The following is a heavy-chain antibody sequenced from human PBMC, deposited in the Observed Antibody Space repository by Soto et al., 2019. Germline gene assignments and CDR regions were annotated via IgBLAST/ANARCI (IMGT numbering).Heavy chain of an antibody. CDR3: ARDYCSSTSCYPTYYYYYYGLDV. J-gene: IGHJ6*01. D-gene: IGHD2-2*01. Sequence: ASVKVSCKASGYTFTSYGISWVRQAPGQGLEWMGWISAYNGNTNYAQKLKGRVTMTTDTSTSTAYMELRSLRSDDTAVYYCARDYCSSTSCYPTYYYYYYGLDVWGQGTTVTVPS. V-gene: IGHV1-18*01. CDR1: GYTFTSYG. CDR2: ISAYNGNT.